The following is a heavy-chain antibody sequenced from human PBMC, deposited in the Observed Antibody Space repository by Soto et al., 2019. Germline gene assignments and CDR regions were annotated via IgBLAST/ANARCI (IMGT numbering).Heavy chain of an antibody. Sequence: QVQLQESGPGLVKPSETLSLTCTVSGGSISSYYWTWIRQPPGKGLEWIGFIYNSGSTHYNPSLGSGVTISVDTSKNQFSLKLRSVTAADTAVYYCASMGYHYGSGSYPLDYWGQGTLVTVSS. CDR3: ASMGYHYGSGSYPLDY. D-gene: IGHD3-10*01. CDR1: GGSISSYY. CDR2: IYNSGST. J-gene: IGHJ4*02. V-gene: IGHV4-59*08.